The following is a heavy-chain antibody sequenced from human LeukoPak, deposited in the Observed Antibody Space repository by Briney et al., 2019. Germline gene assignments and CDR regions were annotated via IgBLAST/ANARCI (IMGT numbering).Heavy chain of an antibody. CDR2: INWNGGRT. J-gene: IGHJ6*03. CDR3: ARKNYYYYYMDV. V-gene: IGHV3-20*04. Sequence: GGSLRLSCAASGFTFDDYGMSWVRQAPGKGLEWVSGINWNGGRTVYADSVKGRFTISIHNAKNSLYLQMNSLRAEDTALYYCARKNYYYYYMDVWGKGTTVTVSS. CDR1: GFTFDDYG.